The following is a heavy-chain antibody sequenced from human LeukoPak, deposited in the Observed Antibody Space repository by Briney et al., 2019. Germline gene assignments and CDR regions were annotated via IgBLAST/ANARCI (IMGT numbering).Heavy chain of an antibody. CDR3: ARGSGWYYFDY. V-gene: IGHV6-1*01. Sequence: QALSVTCAVSGGRVSSNSAAWNWLSESPWRGLEWLGRSYYRCKRYNDYAVSVKSRISINPDTSKNQSSLQLNSVTPEDTAVYYCARGSGWYYFDYWGQGTLVTVSS. CDR1: GGRVSSNSAA. CDR2: SYYRCKRYN. J-gene: IGHJ4*02. D-gene: IGHD6-19*01.